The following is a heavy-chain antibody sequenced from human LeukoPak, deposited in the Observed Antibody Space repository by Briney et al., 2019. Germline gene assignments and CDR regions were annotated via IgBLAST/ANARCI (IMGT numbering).Heavy chain of an antibody. V-gene: IGHV1-46*01. CDR3: ATEAPGSYYSDY. CDR2: VYVTGETT. Sequence: GASVNVSCKASGDTFTYYHIHWVRQAPGQGVAWMGAVYVTGETTRNTQNFQGRVTMTRDTSTGTVYMELASLRSEDTAVYYCATEAPGSYYSDYWGQGVLVTVSS. J-gene: IGHJ4*02. CDR1: GDTFTYYH.